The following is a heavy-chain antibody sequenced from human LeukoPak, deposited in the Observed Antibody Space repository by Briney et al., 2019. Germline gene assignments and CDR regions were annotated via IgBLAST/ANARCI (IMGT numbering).Heavy chain of an antibody. Sequence: ASVKVSCKASGYTFTRYYMHWVRQAPGQGLEWMGIINPSGGSTSYAQKFQGRVTMTRDTSTSTVYMELSSLRSEDTAVYYCSRARRELLLHVWFDPWGQGTLVTVSS. J-gene: IGHJ5*02. D-gene: IGHD1-26*01. CDR3: SRARRELLLHVWFDP. CDR2: INPSGGST. CDR1: GYTFTRYY. V-gene: IGHV1-46*01.